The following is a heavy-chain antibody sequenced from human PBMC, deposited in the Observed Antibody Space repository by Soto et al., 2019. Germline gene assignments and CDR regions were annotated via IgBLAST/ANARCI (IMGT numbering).Heavy chain of an antibody. D-gene: IGHD2-2*01. V-gene: IGHV3-23*01. CDR3: AKETLVVPAAMGVYYYGMDV. CDR2: ISGSGGST. CDR1: GFTFSSYA. J-gene: IGHJ6*02. Sequence: GGSLRLSCAASGFTFSSYAMSWVRQAPGKGLEWVSAISGSGGSTYYADSVKGRFTISRDNSKNTLYLQMNSLRAEDTAVYYCAKETLVVPAAMGVYYYGMDVWGQGTTVTVSS.